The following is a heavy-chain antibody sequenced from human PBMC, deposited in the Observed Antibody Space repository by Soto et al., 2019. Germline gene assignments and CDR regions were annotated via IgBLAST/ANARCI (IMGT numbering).Heavy chain of an antibody. J-gene: IGHJ4*02. CDR1: GGTFSSYA. Sequence: QVQLVQSGAKVKKPGSSVKVSCKASGGTFSSYAISWVRQAPRQGLEWMGGIIPIFGTANYAQKFEGRVTITADESTSTAYMELSSLRSEDTAVYYCARGEGAISEWLVTRCWGQGTLVTVSS. CDR2: IIPIFGTA. D-gene: IGHD6-19*01. V-gene: IGHV1-69*12. CDR3: ARGEGAISEWLVTRC.